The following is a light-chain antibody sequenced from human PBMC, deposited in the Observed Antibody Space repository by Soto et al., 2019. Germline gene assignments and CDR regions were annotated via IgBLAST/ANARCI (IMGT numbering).Light chain of an antibody. Sequence: DIQLTQSPSTLSASVGARVTITCRASQSINGWLAWYQQKPGQAPNLLIYKASTLESGVPSRFSGSGSGTEFTLTVSSLQPDDFATYYCRQYNSYSWTFGQGTKVDIK. CDR3: RQYNSYSWT. V-gene: IGKV1-5*03. CDR1: QSINGW. CDR2: KAS. J-gene: IGKJ1*01.